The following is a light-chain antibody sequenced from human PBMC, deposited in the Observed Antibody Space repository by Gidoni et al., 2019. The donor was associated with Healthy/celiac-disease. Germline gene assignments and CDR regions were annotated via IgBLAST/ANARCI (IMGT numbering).Light chain of an antibody. CDR2: EVS. Sequence: QSALTQPPSVSGSPGQSVTISCTGTSSDVGGYNYVSWYQQHPGKAPKLMIYEVSKRPSGVSNRFSGSKSGNTASLTISGLQAEDEADYYCSSYTSSSTPEVFGGGTKVTVL. CDR3: SSYTSSSTPEV. CDR1: SSDVGGYNY. V-gene: IGLV2-14*01. J-gene: IGLJ2*01.